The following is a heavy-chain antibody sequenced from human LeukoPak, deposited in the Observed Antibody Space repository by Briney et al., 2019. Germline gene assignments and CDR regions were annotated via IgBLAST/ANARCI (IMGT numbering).Heavy chain of an antibody. CDR2: INHSGST. D-gene: IGHD3-22*01. J-gene: IGHJ4*02. Sequence: SETLSLTCAVYGGSFSGYYWSWIRQPPGKGLGWIGEINHSGSTNYNPSLKSRVTISVDTSKNQFSLKLSSVTAADTAVYYCARVPMIRNYFDYWGQGTLVTVSS. CDR3: ARVPMIRNYFDY. V-gene: IGHV4-34*01. CDR1: GGSFSGYY.